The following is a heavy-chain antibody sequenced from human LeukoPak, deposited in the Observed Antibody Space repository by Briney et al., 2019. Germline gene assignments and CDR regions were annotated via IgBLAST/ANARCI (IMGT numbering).Heavy chain of an antibody. V-gene: IGHV4-34*01. J-gene: IGHJ6*03. CDR1: GGSFSGYY. CDR2: INHSGST. D-gene: IGHD4-23*01. CDR3: ARAGPRGGNSRRYYYYMDV. Sequence: NPSETLSLTCAVYGGSFSGYYWSWIRQPPGKGLEWIGEINHSGSTNYNPSLKSRVTISVDTSKNQFSLKLSSVTAADTAVYYCARAGPRGGNSRRYYYYMDVRGKGTTVTVSS.